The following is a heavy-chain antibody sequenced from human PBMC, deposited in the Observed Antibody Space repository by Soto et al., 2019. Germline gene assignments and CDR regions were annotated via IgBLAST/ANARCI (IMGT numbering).Heavy chain of an antibody. J-gene: IGHJ6*02. CDR2: IFSNDEK. CDR3: ARVGCTNGVCGYYYYGMDV. D-gene: IGHD2-8*01. Sequence: SGPTLVNPTETLTLTCTVSGFSLSNARMGVSWIRQPPGKALEWLAHIFSNDEKSYSTSLKSRLTISKDTSKSQVVLTMTKMDPVDTATYYVARVGCTNGVCGYYYYGMDVWGQGTTVTVSS. V-gene: IGHV2-26*01. CDR1: GFSLSNARMG.